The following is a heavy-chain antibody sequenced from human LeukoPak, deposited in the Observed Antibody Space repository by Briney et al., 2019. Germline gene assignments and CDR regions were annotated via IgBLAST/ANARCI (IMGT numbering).Heavy chain of an antibody. CDR3: ARRYGYMDV. Sequence: PGGTVRLSCEGSGFTFSNYGMNWVRQAPGKGLEWVAVISYDGSNKYYADSVKGRFTISRDNSKNTLYLQMNSLRAEDTAVYYCARRYGYMDVWGKGTTVTVSS. D-gene: IGHD4-17*01. CDR2: ISYDGSNK. CDR1: GFTFSNYG. J-gene: IGHJ6*03. V-gene: IGHV3-30*03.